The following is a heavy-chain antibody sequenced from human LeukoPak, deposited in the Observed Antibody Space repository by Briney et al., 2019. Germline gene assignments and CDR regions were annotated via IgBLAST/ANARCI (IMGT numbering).Heavy chain of an antibody. Sequence: GGSLRLSCAASGFPFSGSAIPWVGQAPGKGREWVGRIGSRANGYLTAYAAAVTGRFIISRDDSSNTAYLQMNSLTTGDTAVYYCTRHSDTYCSRANCYVDNFYGLDVWGQGTRVTVSS. J-gene: IGHJ6*02. V-gene: IGHV3-73*01. D-gene: IGHD2-2*01. CDR3: TRHSDTYCSRANCYVDNFYGLDV. CDR2: IGSRANGYLT. CDR1: GFPFSGSA.